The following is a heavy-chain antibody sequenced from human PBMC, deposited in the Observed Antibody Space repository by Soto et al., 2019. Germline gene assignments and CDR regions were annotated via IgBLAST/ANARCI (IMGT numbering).Heavy chain of an antibody. CDR2: ISSSSSYT. CDR3: ARDLSSSSTNYFDS. CDR1: GFTFSSYP. V-gene: IGHV3-21*05. Sequence: PGGSLRLSCAGSGFTFSSYPMNWVRQAPGKGLEWVSYISSSSSYTNYAESVKGRFTISRDNAKNSLFLQMNSLRADDTAVYYCARDLSSSSTNYFDSWGQGTLVTVSS. J-gene: IGHJ4*02.